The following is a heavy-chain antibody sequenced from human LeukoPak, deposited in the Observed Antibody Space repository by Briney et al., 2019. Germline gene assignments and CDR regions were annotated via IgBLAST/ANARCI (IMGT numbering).Heavy chain of an antibody. CDR2: IYPGDSDT. Sequence: GESLKISCKGSGYSSTSYWIGWVRQMPGKGLEWMGIIYPGDSDTRYSPSFQGQVTISADKSISTAYLQWSSLKASDTAMYYCARLTTVVVPAASFDYWGQGTLVTVSS. J-gene: IGHJ4*02. CDR3: ARLTTVVVPAASFDY. D-gene: IGHD2-2*01. V-gene: IGHV5-51*01. CDR1: GYSSTSYW.